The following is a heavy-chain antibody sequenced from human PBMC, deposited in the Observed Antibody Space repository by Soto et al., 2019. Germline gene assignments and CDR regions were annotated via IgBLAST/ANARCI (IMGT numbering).Heavy chain of an antibody. CDR2: IYSGGST. J-gene: IGHJ4*02. CDR1: GFTVSSNY. Sequence: GGSLRLSCSASGFTVSSNYMSWVRQAPGKGLEWVSVIYSGGSTYYADFVKGRFTISRQNSQNTLYLQMNSLRTEDTAVYYCARDYAVNIVGAIGLFDYWGQGTLVTVSS. V-gene: IGHV3-53*04. CDR3: ARDYAVNIVGAIGLFDY. D-gene: IGHD1-26*01.